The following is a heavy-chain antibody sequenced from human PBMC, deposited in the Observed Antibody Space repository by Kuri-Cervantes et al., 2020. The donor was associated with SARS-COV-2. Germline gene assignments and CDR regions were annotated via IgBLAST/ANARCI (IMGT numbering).Heavy chain of an antibody. CDR3: ARGEALYYYMDV. Sequence: GESLKISCAASGFTFSSYGMHWVRQAPGKGLEWVAVISYDGSNKYYADSVKGRFTISRDNSKNTLYLQMNSLRAEDTAVYYCARGEALYYYMDVWGEGTTVTVSS. CDR1: GFTFSSYG. J-gene: IGHJ6*03. V-gene: IGHV3-30*03. CDR2: ISYDGSNK.